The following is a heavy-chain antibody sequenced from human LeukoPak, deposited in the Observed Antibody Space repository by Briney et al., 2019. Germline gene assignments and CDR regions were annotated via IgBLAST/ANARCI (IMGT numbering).Heavy chain of an antibody. Sequence: PGGSLRLSCAASGFTFSSYAMSWIRQAPGKGLEWVSAISGGGGSTYYADSVKGRFTISRDNSKNTLYLQMNSLRVEDTAVFYCVKDQTYYESKLFDYWGEGTVVTVSS. V-gene: IGHV3-23*01. D-gene: IGHD3-22*01. CDR2: ISGGGGST. CDR1: GFTFSSYA. J-gene: IGHJ4*02. CDR3: VKDQTYYESKLFDY.